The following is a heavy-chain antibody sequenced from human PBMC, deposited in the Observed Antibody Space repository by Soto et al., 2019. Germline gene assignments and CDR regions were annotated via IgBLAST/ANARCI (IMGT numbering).Heavy chain of an antibody. J-gene: IGHJ5*01. Sequence: QVRLQQWGAGLLKPSETLSLTCGVYGESSSTYYWNWIRQSPGKGLEWIADIHYNGRTNYNPSLKSXXXISVDTSQKQFSLXXXXXXXXXXXXXYXVRF. CDR1: GESSSTYY. CDR2: IHYNGRT. CDR3: VRF. V-gene: IGHV4-34*07.